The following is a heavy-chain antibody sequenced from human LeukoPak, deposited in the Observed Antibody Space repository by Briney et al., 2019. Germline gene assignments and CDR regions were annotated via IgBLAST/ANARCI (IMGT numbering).Heavy chain of an antibody. CDR1: GGSISSGDYY. D-gene: IGHD2-15*01. CDR3: ARYYCSGGSCHSYYYYYMDV. Sequence: SQTLSLTCTVSGGSISSGDYYWSWIRQPPGKGLEWIGYIYYSGSTYYNPSLKSRVTISVDTSKNQFSLKLSSVTAADTAVYYCARYYCSGGSCHSYYYYYMDVWGKGTTVTVSS. CDR2: IYYSGST. J-gene: IGHJ6*03. V-gene: IGHV4-30-4*08.